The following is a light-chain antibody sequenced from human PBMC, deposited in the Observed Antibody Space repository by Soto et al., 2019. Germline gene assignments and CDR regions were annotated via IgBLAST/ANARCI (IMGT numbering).Light chain of an antibody. J-gene: IGKJ5*01. V-gene: IGKV3-15*01. Sequence: IVITHSPATLSVSPGDRATLSCRASESVSSNLAWYQQRPGQAPRLVIYGASTRATGIPARFSGGGSGTEFTLTISSLQSEDFAVYYCQQYNSWPPITFGQGTRLEIK. CDR2: GAS. CDR1: ESVSSN. CDR3: QQYNSWPPIT.